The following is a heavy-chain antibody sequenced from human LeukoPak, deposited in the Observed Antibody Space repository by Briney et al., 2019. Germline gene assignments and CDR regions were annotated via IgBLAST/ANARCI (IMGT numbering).Heavy chain of an antibody. V-gene: IGHV3-9*01. CDR3: ANDSNYDLLYFQH. Sequence: PGGSLRLSCAASGFTFDDYAMHWVRQAPGKGLEGVSGISWNRGSIGYADSVKGRFTISRDNAKNSLYLQMNSLRAEDTALYYCANDSNYDLLYFQHWGQGTLVTVSS. CDR1: GFTFDDYA. J-gene: IGHJ1*01. CDR2: ISWNRGSI. D-gene: IGHD3-9*01.